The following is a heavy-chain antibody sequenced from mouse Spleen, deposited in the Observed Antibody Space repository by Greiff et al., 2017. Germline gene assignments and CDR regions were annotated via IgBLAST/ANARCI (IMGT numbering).Heavy chain of an antibody. Sequence: VQLQQPGAELVMPGASVKLSCKASGYTFTSYWMHWVKQRPGQGLEWIGEIDPSDSYTNYNQKFKGKATLTVDKSSSTAYMQLSSLTSEDSAVYYCARDRLGRGFAYWGQGTLVTVSA. CDR1: GYTFTSYW. V-gene: IGHV1-69*01. CDR2: IDPSDSYT. D-gene: IGHD4-1*01. CDR3: ARDRLGRGFAY. J-gene: IGHJ3*01.